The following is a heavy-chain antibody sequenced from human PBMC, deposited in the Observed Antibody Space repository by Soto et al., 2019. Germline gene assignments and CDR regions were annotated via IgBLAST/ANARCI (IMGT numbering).Heavy chain of an antibody. D-gene: IGHD6-13*01. CDR2: VSPAGST. J-gene: IGHJ4*02. Sequence: EVQLLESGGGLVQPGGSLRLSCAASGFTFSNYGMNWIRLAPGEGLEWVSTVSPAGSTFYADSVRGRFTISRDNSKITVDLQMHGLRVDDTAIYYCVRSWAYLGRVTLVTVSS. CDR3: VRSWAY. CDR1: GFTFSNYG. V-gene: IGHV3-23*01.